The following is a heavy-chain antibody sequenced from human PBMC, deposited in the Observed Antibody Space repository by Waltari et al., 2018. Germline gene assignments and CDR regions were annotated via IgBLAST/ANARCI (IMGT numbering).Heavy chain of an antibody. CDR2: ISSSGSYI. CDR3: ARGGEQQLVYYYMDV. Sequence: EVQLVESGGGLVKPGGSLRLSCAASGFTFNTKSMTWVRKASGRGLEWVSSISSSGSYIYYAGSVKGRFTISRDNAKNSLYLQMNSLRVEDTAVYYCARGGEQQLVYYYMDVWGKGTTVTISS. D-gene: IGHD6-13*01. J-gene: IGHJ6*03. V-gene: IGHV3-21*01. CDR1: GFTFNTKS.